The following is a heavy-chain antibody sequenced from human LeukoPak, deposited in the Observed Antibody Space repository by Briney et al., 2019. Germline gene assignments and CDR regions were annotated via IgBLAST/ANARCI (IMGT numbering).Heavy chain of an antibody. V-gene: IGHV3-48*04. CDR3: ARVYGNYYGSGSYYF. J-gene: IGHJ4*02. CDR1: GFTFSSYS. Sequence: GGSLRLSCAASGFTFSSYSMNWVRQAPGKGLEWVSSISSSSSTIYYADSVKGRFTISRDNAKNSLYLQMNSLRAEDTAVYYCARVYGNYYGSGSYYFGGQGTLVTVSS. CDR2: ISSSSSTI. D-gene: IGHD3-10*01.